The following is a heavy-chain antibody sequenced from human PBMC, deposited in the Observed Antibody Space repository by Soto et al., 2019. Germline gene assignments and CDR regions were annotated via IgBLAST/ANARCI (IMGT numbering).Heavy chain of an antibody. J-gene: IGHJ3*02. Sequence: VAVIWYDGSNKYYADSVKGRFTISRDNSKNTLYLQMNSLRAEDTAVYYCARDSKDSEDAFDIWGQGTMVTVSS. CDR2: IWYDGSNK. CDR3: ARDSKDSEDAFDI. V-gene: IGHV3-33*01.